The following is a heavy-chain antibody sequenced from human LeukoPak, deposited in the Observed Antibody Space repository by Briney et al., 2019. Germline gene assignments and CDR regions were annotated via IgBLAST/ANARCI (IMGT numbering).Heavy chain of an antibody. D-gene: IGHD3-22*01. CDR3: ARAYYDSSGYWEFDP. CDR1: GGSFSGYY. CDR2: INHSGST. J-gene: IGHJ5*02. V-gene: IGHV4-34*09. Sequence: SETLSLTCAVYGGSFSGYYWSWIRQPPGKGLEWIGEINHSGSTNYNPSLKSRVTISVDTSKNQFSLKLSSVTAADTAVYYCARAYYDSSGYWEFDPWGQGTLVTVSS.